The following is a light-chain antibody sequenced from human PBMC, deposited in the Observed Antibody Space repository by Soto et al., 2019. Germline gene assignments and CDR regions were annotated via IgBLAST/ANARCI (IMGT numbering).Light chain of an antibody. Sequence: QSVLTQPASVSGAPGQWITICCTGTSSDVGSYNLVSWYQQHPGKAPKLMIYEGSKRPSGVSNRFSGSKSGNTASLTISGLQAEDEADYYCCSYAGTNYVFGTGTKVTVL. V-gene: IGLV2-23*01. CDR3: CSYAGTNYV. J-gene: IGLJ1*01. CDR2: EGS. CDR1: SSDVGSYNL.